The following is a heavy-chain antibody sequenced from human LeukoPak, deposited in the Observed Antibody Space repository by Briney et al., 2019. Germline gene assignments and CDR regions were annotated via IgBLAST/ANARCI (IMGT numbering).Heavy chain of an antibody. CDR2: IYYSGST. CDR1: GGSISSGGYS. D-gene: IGHD6-13*01. J-gene: IGHJ4*02. V-gene: IGHV4-30-4*01. CDR3: ARTPTSSSWYYFDY. Sequence: NTSETLSLTCAVSGGSISSGGYSWSWIRQPPGKGLEWIGYIYYSGSTYYNPSLKSRVTISVDTSKNQFSLKLSSVTAADTAVYYCARTPTSSSWYYFDYWGQGTLVTVSS.